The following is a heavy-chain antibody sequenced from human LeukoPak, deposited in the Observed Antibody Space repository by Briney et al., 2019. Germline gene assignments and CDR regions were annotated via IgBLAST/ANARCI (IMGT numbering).Heavy chain of an antibody. Sequence: SETLSLTCAVPGYSISSGFHWGWLRQSPGKGLEWIGSIFHGGNTYYNPSLKSRVTISVDTSMNQFSLRVTSVTAADTAVYYCARTRYCSGATCYSPELFDSWGQGTLVTVSS. V-gene: IGHV4-38-2*01. CDR1: GYSISSGFH. J-gene: IGHJ4*02. CDR3: ARTRYCSGATCYSPELFDS. D-gene: IGHD2-15*01. CDR2: IFHGGNT.